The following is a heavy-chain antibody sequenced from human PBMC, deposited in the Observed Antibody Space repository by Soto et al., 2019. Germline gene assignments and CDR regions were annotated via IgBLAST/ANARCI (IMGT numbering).Heavy chain of an antibody. CDR1: GFTVSNNY. J-gene: IGHJ4*02. CDR2: IYSGGTT. Sequence: EVQLVESGGGLIQPGGSLRLSCAASGFTVSNNYMNWVRQAPGKGLEWVSVIYSGGTTYYADSVRGRFTISRDDSKNTLYLQMNSLRAEDTAIYYCASGGRKYYFDYWGQGALVTVSS. D-gene: IGHD6-25*01. V-gene: IGHV3-53*01. CDR3: ASGGRKYYFDY.